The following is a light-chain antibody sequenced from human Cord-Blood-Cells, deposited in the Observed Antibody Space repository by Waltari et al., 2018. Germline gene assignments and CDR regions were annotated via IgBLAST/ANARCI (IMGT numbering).Light chain of an antibody. J-gene: IGLJ3*02. Sequence: QSALTQPASLSGSPGQSITISCTGTSSDVGSYNLVSWYQQHTGKAPKLMIYEGSKRPSGVSNRFSGSKSGNTASLTISGLQAEDEADYYCCSYAGSSTWVFGGGTKLTVL. V-gene: IGLV2-23*01. CDR2: EGS. CDR3: CSYAGSSTWV. CDR1: SSDVGSYNL.